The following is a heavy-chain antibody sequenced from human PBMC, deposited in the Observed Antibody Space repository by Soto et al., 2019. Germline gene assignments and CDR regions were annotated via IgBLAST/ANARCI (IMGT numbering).Heavy chain of an antibody. J-gene: IGHJ3*01. D-gene: IGHD3-3*01. CDR3: ARARVLRFLVGAFDL. Sequence: QVQLQESGPGLVKPSETLSLTCTVSGGSVSSGSYYWSWIQQPPGKGLEWIGYIYYSGSTNYNPSLNSTVTISVDTSKNQFSLKLSSVTAADTAVYYCARARVLRFLVGAFDLWGQGPMVTVSS. V-gene: IGHV4-61*01. CDR2: IYYSGST. CDR1: GGSVSSGSYY.